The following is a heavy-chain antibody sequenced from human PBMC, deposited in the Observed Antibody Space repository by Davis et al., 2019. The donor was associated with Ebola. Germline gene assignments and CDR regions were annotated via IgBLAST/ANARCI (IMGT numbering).Heavy chain of an antibody. J-gene: IGHJ5*02. Sequence: MPSETLSLTCAVYGGSFSGYYWSWIRQPPGKGLEWIGEINHSGSTNYNPSLKSRVTISVDTSKNQFSLKLSSVTAADTAVYYCARGMGYGRLDPWGQGTLVTVSS. D-gene: IGHD4-17*01. V-gene: IGHV4-34*01. CDR1: GGSFSGYY. CDR2: INHSGST. CDR3: ARGMGYGRLDP.